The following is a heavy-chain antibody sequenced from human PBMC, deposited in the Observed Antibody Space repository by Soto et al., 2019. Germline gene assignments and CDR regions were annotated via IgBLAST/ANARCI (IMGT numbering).Heavy chain of an antibody. Sequence: LRLSCAASGFTFSSYGMHWVRQAPGKGLEWVALIWYDGGNKYYADSVKGRFTISRDNSKNTLYLQMNSLRAEDTAVYYCARDLRITMLRGPSPGYWGQGTLVTVSS. D-gene: IGHD3-10*01. CDR1: GFTFSSYG. CDR2: IWYDGGNK. V-gene: IGHV3-33*01. J-gene: IGHJ4*02. CDR3: ARDLRITMLRGPSPGY.